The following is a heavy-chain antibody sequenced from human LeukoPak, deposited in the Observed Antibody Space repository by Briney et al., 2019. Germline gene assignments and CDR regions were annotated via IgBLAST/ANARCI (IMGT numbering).Heavy chain of an antibody. D-gene: IGHD3-10*01. J-gene: IGHJ4*02. Sequence: GASVKVSCKVSVYTLTELSMHWVRQAPGKGREGMGGFDPEDGETIYAQKFQGRVTMTEDTSTDTAYMELSSLRSEDTAVYYCATIPGYYGSGSGGVYWGQGTLVTVSS. CDR2: FDPEDGET. CDR3: ATIPGYYGSGSGGVY. CDR1: VYTLTELS. V-gene: IGHV1-24*01.